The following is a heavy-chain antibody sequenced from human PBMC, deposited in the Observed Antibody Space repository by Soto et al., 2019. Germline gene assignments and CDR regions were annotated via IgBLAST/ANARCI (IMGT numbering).Heavy chain of an antibody. CDR3: ARAPRGNYGYPSYFDY. CDR1: GGSISSDDYY. CDR2: IHHSGNS. J-gene: IGHJ4*02. D-gene: IGHD3-10*01. Sequence: SETLSLTCTVSGGSISSDDYYWSWIRQPPGKGLEWVGYIHHSGNSYYTPSLRSRITISLDTSRNHFSLSLFSVTAADTAVYYCARAPRGNYGYPSYFDYWGQGTLVTVSS. V-gene: IGHV4-30-4*01.